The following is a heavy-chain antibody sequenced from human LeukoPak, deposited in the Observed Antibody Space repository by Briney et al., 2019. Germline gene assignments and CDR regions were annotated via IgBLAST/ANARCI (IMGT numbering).Heavy chain of an antibody. CDR3: ARDHDYGDYYEY. J-gene: IGHJ4*02. V-gene: IGHV4-61*02. Sequence: KSSETLSLTCTVSGGSISSGSYYWSWIRQPAGKGREWIGRIYTSGSTNYNPSLKSRVTISVDTSKNQFSLKLSSVPAADTAVYYCARDHDYGDYYEYWGQGTLVTVSS. CDR1: GGSISSGSYY. CDR2: IYTSGST. D-gene: IGHD4-17*01.